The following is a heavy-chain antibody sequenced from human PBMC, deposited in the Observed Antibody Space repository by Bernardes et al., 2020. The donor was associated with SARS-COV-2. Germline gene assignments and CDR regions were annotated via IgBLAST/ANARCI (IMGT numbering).Heavy chain of an antibody. J-gene: IGHJ4*02. Sequence: SETLSLTCAVYGGSFRGSWSWIRQPPGKGLEWIGEINHSGGTKYNPSLKSRVSISVDTSKNQFSLRLNSVTAADTAVYYCTRHGGRHFDFWDQGTLVTVSS. CDR3: TRHGGRHFDF. CDR2: INHSGGT. D-gene: IGHD2-15*01. V-gene: IGHV4-34*01. CDR1: GGSFRGS.